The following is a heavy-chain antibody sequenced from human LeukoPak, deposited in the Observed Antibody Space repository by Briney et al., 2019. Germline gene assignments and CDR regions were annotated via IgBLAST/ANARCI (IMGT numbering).Heavy chain of an antibody. J-gene: IGHJ4*02. CDR1: GFTFSSYS. V-gene: IGHV3-48*04. CDR3: ARYQGSVTVVTPSPLDY. D-gene: IGHD4-23*01. Sequence: GGSLRLSCAASGFTFSSYSMNWVRQAPGKGLEWVSYISSSSSTIYYADSVKGRFTISGDNAKNSLYLQMNSLRAEDTAVYYCARYQGSVTVVTPSPLDYWGQGTLVTVSS. CDR2: ISSSSSTI.